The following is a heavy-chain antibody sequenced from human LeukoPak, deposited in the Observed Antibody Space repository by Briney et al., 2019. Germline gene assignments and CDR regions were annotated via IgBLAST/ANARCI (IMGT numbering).Heavy chain of an antibody. CDR1: GYTFTSYA. D-gene: IGHD3-22*01. CDR3: ARRQTYYYDSSGYDY. J-gene: IGHJ4*02. CDR2: INTNTGNP. V-gene: IGHV7-4-1*02. Sequence: ASVKVFCKASGYTFTSYAMNWVRQAPGQGLEWMGWINTNTGNPTYAQGFTGRFVFSLDTSVSTAYLQISSLKAEDTAVYYCARRQTYYYDSSGYDYWGQGTLVTVSS.